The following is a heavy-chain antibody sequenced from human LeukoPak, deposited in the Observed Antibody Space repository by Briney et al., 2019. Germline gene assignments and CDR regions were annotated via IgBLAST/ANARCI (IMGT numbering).Heavy chain of an antibody. V-gene: IGHV3-74*01. J-gene: IGHJ4*02. D-gene: IGHD4-11*01. CDR1: GFTYSNYA. CDR2: INSDGINT. Sequence: GGSLRLSCAASGFTYSNYAMNWVRQAPGKGLVWVSRINSDGINTSYADSVKGRFTISRDNAKNSLYLQMNSLRAEDTAVYYCARDHLTTLDYWGQGTLVTVSS. CDR3: ARDHLTTLDY.